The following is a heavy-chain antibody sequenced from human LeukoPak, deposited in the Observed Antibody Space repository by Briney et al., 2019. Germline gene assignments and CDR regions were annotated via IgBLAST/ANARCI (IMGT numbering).Heavy chain of an antibody. J-gene: IGHJ4*02. CDR3: AKDYYDSSGYMVHFDY. CDR1: GFTFDDYA. CDR2: ISGDGGST. D-gene: IGHD3-22*01. V-gene: IGHV3-43*02. Sequence: PEGSLRLSCAASGFTFDDYAMHWVRQAPGKGLEWISLISGDGGSTYYADSVKGRFTISRDNSKNSLYLQMNSLRTEDTALYYCAKDYYDSSGYMVHFDYWGQGTLVTVSS.